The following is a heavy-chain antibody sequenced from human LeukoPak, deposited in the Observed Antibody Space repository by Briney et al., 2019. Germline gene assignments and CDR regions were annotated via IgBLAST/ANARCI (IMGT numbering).Heavy chain of an antibody. Sequence: ASVNVSFKASGYTFTNYYIHWVRPAPGQGLECMGIINPSGGSTSYAQKFQGRVTMTRDMSTSTVYMELSSLRSDDTAVYYCARGLIAAAGTRWFDPWGQGTLVTVSS. CDR2: INPSGGST. CDR3: ARGLIAAAGTRWFDP. V-gene: IGHV1-46*01. J-gene: IGHJ5*02. CDR1: GYTFTNYY. D-gene: IGHD6-13*01.